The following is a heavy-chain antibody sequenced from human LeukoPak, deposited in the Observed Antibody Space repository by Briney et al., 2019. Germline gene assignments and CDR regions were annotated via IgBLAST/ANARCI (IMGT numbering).Heavy chain of an antibody. J-gene: IGHJ6*02. D-gene: IGHD2-21*02. CDR3: ARDGAYCGGDCYSPYYYSGIDV. V-gene: IGHV1-18*01. Sequence: ASVKVSCKGSGYTFTRYGISWVGQARGKGGEGMGWISAYNGNTKYAQKLQGRVTMTTDTSTSTAYMELRSLRSDDTAVYYCARDGAYCGGDCYSPYYYSGIDVWGQGTTVTVSS. CDR1: GYTFTRYG. CDR2: ISAYNGNT.